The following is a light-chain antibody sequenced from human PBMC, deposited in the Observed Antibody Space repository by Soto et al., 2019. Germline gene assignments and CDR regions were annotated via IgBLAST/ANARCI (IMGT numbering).Light chain of an antibody. Sequence: EIVMKKSPATLSVSTGEIVTVSCRASQRVSNNLAWYQHKPGQAPRLLIYAASTRATCLPARFSGSGSGTEFTLSITSPQSEDSAVYYCQQYKNWITFGGGTKVEI. CDR3: QQYKNWIT. CDR2: AAS. J-gene: IGKJ4*01. CDR1: QRVSNN. V-gene: IGKV3-15*01.